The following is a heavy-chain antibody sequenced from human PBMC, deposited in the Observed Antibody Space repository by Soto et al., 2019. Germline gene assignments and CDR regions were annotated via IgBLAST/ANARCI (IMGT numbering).Heavy chain of an antibody. D-gene: IGHD3-10*01. J-gene: IGHJ5*02. Sequence: ASVKVSCKASGYTFTNYGISWVRQASGQGLEWMGWINTYNGNTNHAQKLQGRVTMTTDTSTSTAYMVLRSLRSDDTAVYYCARGVGSGTYYNQDNWVDPWGEGTLVTVSS. V-gene: IGHV1-18*01. CDR2: INTYNGNT. CDR3: ARGVGSGTYYNQDNWVDP. CDR1: GYTFTNYG.